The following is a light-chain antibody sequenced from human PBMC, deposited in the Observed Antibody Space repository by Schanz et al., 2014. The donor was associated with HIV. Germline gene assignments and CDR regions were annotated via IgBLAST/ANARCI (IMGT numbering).Light chain of an antibody. J-gene: IGLJ3*02. V-gene: IGLV1-44*01. Sequence: QSVLTQPPSASGTPGQRVTISCSGGSSNIGSNAVSWYQPLPGTAPKLLIQADIQRPSGVPDRFSGSKSGTSASLAISGLQSEDESDFFCATWDDSLDGWVFGGGTKLTVL. CDR3: ATWDDSLDGWV. CDR1: SSNIGSNA. CDR2: ADI.